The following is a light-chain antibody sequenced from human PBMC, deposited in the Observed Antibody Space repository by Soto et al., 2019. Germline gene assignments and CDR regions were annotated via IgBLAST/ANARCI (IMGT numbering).Light chain of an antibody. Sequence: DIQMTQSTSTLSASVGDRVTITCRASQSISSWLAWYQQKPGKAPKLLIYQASSLESGVPPRFSGSGSGTEFTLTISSLQPEDFATYYCQEYNSYSPYTFGQGTKLEIK. CDR3: QEYNSYSPYT. V-gene: IGKV1-5*03. CDR2: QAS. CDR1: QSISSW. J-gene: IGKJ2*01.